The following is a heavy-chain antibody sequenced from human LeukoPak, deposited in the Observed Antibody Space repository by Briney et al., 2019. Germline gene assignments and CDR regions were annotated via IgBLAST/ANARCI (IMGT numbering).Heavy chain of an antibody. Sequence: GGSLRLSCAASGFTFSSYGMHWVRQAPGKGLEWVAFIRYDGSNKYYADSVKGRFTISRDNSKNTLYLQMNSLRAEDTAVYYCAREYCSSTSCSRYYYYYMDVWGKGTTVTVSS. CDR1: GFTFSSYG. D-gene: IGHD2-2*01. CDR3: AREYCSSTSCSRYYYYYMDV. V-gene: IGHV3-30*02. CDR2: IRYDGSNK. J-gene: IGHJ6*03.